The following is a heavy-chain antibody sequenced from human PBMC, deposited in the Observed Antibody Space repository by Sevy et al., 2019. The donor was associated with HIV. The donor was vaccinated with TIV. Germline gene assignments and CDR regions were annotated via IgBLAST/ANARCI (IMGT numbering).Heavy chain of an antibody. Sequence: GGSLRLSCAASGFTFSSFAMNWVRQAPGKGLEWVSGISSDGGSTYYADSVKGRFTISRENSKNTLYVQMNSLRVEDTAVYYCVTLKYCSSTSCRSLGMDIWGQGTTVTVSS. V-gene: IGHV3-23*01. J-gene: IGHJ6*02. CDR1: GFTFSSFA. CDR3: VTLKYCSSTSCRSLGMDI. CDR2: ISSDGGST. D-gene: IGHD2-2*01.